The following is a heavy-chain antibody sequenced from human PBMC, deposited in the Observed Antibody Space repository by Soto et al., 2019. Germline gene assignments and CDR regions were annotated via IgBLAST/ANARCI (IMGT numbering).Heavy chain of an antibody. CDR1: GFTFSSYA. D-gene: IGHD3-22*01. V-gene: IGHV3-30*14. J-gene: IGHJ4*02. CDR2: ISYGGSNK. CDR3: ARASRNYYDSSGYLYYFDY. Sequence: PGGSLRLSCAASGFTFSSYAMHWVRQAPGKGLEWVAVISYGGSNKYYADSVKGRFTIPRDNSKNTLYLQVNSLRAEDTAVYYCARASRNYYDSSGYLYYFDYWGQGTLVTVSS.